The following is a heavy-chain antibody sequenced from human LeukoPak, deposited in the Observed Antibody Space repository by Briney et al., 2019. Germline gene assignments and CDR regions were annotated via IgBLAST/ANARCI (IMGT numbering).Heavy chain of an antibody. J-gene: IGHJ4*02. Sequence: ASVKVSCKAPGYTFTGYYMHWVRQAPGQGLEWMGWINPNSGGTNYAQKFQGRVTMTRDTSISTAYMELSRLRSDDTAVYYCATLPIVANGNYFDYWGQGTLVTVSS. CDR1: GYTFTGYY. D-gene: IGHD5-12*01. V-gene: IGHV1-2*02. CDR3: ATLPIVANGNYFDY. CDR2: INPNSGGT.